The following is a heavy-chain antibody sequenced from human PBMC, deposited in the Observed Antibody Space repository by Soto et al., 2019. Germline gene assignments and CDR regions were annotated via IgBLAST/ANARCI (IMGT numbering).Heavy chain of an antibody. CDR1: GFTFSSYA. Sequence: EVQLLESGGGLVQPGGSLRLSCAASGFTFSSYAMSWVRQAPGKGLEWVSVISGSGGSTYYADSVKGRFTISRDNSKNSSYPQMNGLRAEDTAVFYCAREYSSGWYWEAFDIWGQGTMVTVSS. CDR3: AREYSSGWYWEAFDI. V-gene: IGHV3-23*01. J-gene: IGHJ3*02. D-gene: IGHD6-13*01. CDR2: ISGSGGST.